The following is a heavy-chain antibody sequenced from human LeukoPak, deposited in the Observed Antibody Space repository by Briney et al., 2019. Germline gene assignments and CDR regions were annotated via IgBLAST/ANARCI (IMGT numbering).Heavy chain of an antibody. J-gene: IGHJ4*02. D-gene: IGHD6-6*01. V-gene: IGHV1-69*10. CDR2: IIPMFGLP. Sequence: SVKVSCKASGDAFSSDAITWVRQTPGQGLEWMGGIIPMFGLPNYAQKFQDRVTITADKSTSTAYMELSSLRSEDTAVYYCARDTLPYSSSSSPPDYWGQGTLVTVSS. CDR1: GDAFSSDA. CDR3: ARDTLPYSSSSSPPDY.